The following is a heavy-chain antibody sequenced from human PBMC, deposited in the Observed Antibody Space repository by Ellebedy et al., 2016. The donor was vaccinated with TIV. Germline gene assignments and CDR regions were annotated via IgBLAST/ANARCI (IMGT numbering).Heavy chain of an antibody. Sequence: SETLSLTXTVSGGSISGGDYFWSWIRQHPGKGLEWMGYIYYSGSTNYNPSLGSRVTMSVDTSENQFSLKLSSVTAADTAVYYCARGVYGALGYYFDLWGQGTLLTVPS. CDR2: IYYSGST. CDR1: GGSISGGDYF. CDR3: ARGVYGALGYYFDL. J-gene: IGHJ4*02. D-gene: IGHD4-17*01. V-gene: IGHV4-31*03.